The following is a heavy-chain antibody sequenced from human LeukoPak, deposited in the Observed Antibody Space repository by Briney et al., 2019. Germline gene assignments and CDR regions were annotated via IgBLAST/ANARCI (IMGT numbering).Heavy chain of an antibody. Sequence: SETLSLTCTVSGGSISSSSYYWGWIRQPPGKGLEWIGSIYYSGSTYYNPSLESRVTISVDTSKNQFSLKLSSVTAADTAVYYCASKGTNYYYYGMDVWGQGTTVTVSS. V-gene: IGHV4-39*01. CDR2: IYYSGST. CDR3: ASKGTNYYYYGMDV. D-gene: IGHD3-10*01. J-gene: IGHJ6*02. CDR1: GGSISSSSYY.